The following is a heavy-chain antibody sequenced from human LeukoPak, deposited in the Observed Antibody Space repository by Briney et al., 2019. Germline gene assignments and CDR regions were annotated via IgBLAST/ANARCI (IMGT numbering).Heavy chain of an antibody. CDR1: GFTFSSYA. D-gene: IGHD1-26*01. CDR2: ISYDGSNK. J-gene: IGHJ6*02. CDR3: ARGEDGMDV. V-gene: IGHV3-30-3*01. Sequence: PGGSLRLSCAASGFTFSSYAMHWVRQAPGKGLEWVAVISYDGSNKYYADSVKGRFTISRDNSKNTLYLQMNSLRAEDTAVYYCARGEDGMDVWGQGTTVTVSS.